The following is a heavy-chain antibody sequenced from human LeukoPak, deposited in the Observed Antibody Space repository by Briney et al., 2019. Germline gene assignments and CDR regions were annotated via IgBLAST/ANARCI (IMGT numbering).Heavy chain of an antibody. D-gene: IGHD6-19*01. CDR1: GFTFSSYA. CDR2: ISGSGGST. J-gene: IGHJ4*02. Sequence: GGSLRLSCAASGFTFSSYAMSWVRQAPGKGLEWVSAISGSGGSTYYADSVKGRFTISRDNAKNSLYLQMNSLRAEDTAVYYCARGGSVAGLTYFDYWGQGTLVTVSS. CDR3: ARGGSVAGLTYFDY. V-gene: IGHV3-23*01.